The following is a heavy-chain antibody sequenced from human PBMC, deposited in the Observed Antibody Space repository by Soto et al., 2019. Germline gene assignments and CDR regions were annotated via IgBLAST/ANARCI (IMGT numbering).Heavy chain of an antibody. V-gene: IGHV3-23*01. CDR1: GFTCSIIA. CDR3: AKDATRTSGWYYFDY. Sequence: GALRVSCAASGFTCSIIAKGWVRQAPGKGLEWVSVIDYTGGTTYYTDSVKGRFIISRDNSKKILYLQMNSLRTEDTAIYYCAKDATRTSGWYYFDYWGRGALVTV. CDR2: IDYTGGTT. J-gene: IGHJ4*02. D-gene: IGHD6-19*01.